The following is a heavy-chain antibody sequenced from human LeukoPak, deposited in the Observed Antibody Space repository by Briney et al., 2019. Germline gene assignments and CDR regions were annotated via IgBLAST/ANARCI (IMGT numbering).Heavy chain of an antibody. D-gene: IGHD3-10*01. CDR1: GFNFSIYA. CDR3: AKDYYGLEHYFYSYSYMDV. V-gene: IGHV3-23*01. J-gene: IGHJ6*03. CDR2: ISGSGYST. Sequence: QPGGYLRLSCAASGFNFSIYAMSWVRQAGGKGLEWGSGISGSGYSTKYADSVKCRITISRDNSKDTLYLQMNSLRAEDTAVYYCAKDYYGLEHYFYSYSYMDVWGKGSTVTVSS.